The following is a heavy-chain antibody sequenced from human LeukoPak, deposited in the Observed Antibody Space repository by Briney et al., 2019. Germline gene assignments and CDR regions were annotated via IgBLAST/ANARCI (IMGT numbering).Heavy chain of an antibody. D-gene: IGHD6-19*01. CDR2: ISSSSSTI. J-gene: IGHJ3*02. CDR1: GFTFSSYA. CDR3: ARTYSSGYFDAFDI. V-gene: IGHV3-48*01. Sequence: QSGGSLRLSCAASGFTFSSYAMSWVRQAPGKGLEWVSYISSSSSTIYYADSVKGRFTISRDNAKNSLYLQMNSLRAEDTAVYYCARTYSSGYFDAFDIWGQGTMVTVSS.